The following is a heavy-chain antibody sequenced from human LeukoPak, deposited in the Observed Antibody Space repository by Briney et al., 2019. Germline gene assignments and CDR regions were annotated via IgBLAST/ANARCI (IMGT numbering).Heavy chain of an antibody. CDR3: ARDHIAVAPNDY. V-gene: IGHV3-7*01. Sequence: GGPLRLSCAASGYTFSSYWMSWLRQAPGKGLAWVDNIKQDGSEKYYVDSVKGRFTISRDNAKNSLYLQMNSLRAEDTAVYFCARDHIAVAPNDYWGQGTLVTVSS. CDR1: GYTFSSYW. CDR2: IKQDGSEK. J-gene: IGHJ4*02. D-gene: IGHD6-19*01.